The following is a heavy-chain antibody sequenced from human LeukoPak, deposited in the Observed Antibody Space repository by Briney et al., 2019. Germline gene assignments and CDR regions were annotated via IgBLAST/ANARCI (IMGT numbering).Heavy chain of an antibody. D-gene: IGHD6-19*01. V-gene: IGHV3-30*04. CDR2: ISYDGSNK. CDR3: ARGRWEQWLGLFDY. J-gene: IGHJ4*02. CDR1: GFTFSSYA. Sequence: GGSLRLSCAASGFTFSSYAMHWVRQAPGKGLEWVAVISYDGSNKYYADSVKGRFTISRDNSKNTLYLQMNSLRAEDTAVYYCARGRWEQWLGLFDYWGQGTLVTVSS.